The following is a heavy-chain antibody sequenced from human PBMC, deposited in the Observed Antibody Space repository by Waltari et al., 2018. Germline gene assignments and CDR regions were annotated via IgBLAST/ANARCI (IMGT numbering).Heavy chain of an antibody. D-gene: IGHD1-26*01. CDR1: GFTFSNAW. CDR2: IKSKTDGGTT. Sequence: EVQLVESGGGLVKPGGSLRLSCAASGFTFSNAWMSWVRQAPGKGLEWVGRIKSKTDGGTTDYSAPVKGRFTISRDDSKNTLYLQMNSLKTEDTAVYYCTHLAHVDQWELPYYYYMDVWGKGTTVTVSS. V-gene: IGHV3-15*01. J-gene: IGHJ6*03. CDR3: THLAHVDQWELPYYYYMDV.